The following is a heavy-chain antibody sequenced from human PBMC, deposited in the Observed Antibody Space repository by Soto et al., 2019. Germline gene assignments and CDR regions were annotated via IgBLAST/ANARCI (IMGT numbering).Heavy chain of an antibody. CDR1: GGSFNGFY. CDR3: TRGYAENLHTPHY. V-gene: IGHV4-34*06. Sequence: QVQVQQWGAGLVKPSETLSLTCAVDGGSFNGFYWSWIRQPPGKGLEWIGEINNIGITHYNPSVKSRVSISVDTSANKLALKLDSVTDADTAMYYCTRGYAENLHTPHYWGQGTLVTVSS. D-gene: IGHD5-12*01. CDR2: INNIGIT. J-gene: IGHJ4*02.